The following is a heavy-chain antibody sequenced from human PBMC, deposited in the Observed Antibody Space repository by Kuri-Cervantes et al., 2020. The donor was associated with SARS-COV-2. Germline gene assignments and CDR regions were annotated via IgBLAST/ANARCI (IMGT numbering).Heavy chain of an antibody. CDR1: GFFFGAYS. V-gene: IGHV3-30-3*01. Sequence: GESLKISCAASGFFFGAYSMHWVRQAPGKGLEWVAGLSFDGNNDYYTQSVKGRFTISRDNSNNTLFLHRDSLRGDDTAVYYCARERGPDADGFDIWGQGTMVTVSS. J-gene: IGHJ3*02. CDR2: LSFDGNND. CDR3: ARERGPDADGFDI. D-gene: IGHD3-10*01.